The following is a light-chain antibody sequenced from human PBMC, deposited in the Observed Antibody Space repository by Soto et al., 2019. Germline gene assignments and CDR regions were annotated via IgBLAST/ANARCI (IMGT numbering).Light chain of an antibody. CDR2: DAS. CDR1: HDVSRN. Sequence: DIQMTQSPSSLSASVGDRVTIACQSSHDVSRNLNWFQQKPGEAPKLLIYDASNLERGVPSRFSASRSGTDFTITISRLQPEDVATYYCQQYNSMLSFGGGTEIELK. J-gene: IGKJ4*01. CDR3: QQYNSMLS. V-gene: IGKV1-33*01.